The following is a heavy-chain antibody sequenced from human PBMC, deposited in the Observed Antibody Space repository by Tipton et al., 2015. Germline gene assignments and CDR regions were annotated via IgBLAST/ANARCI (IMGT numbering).Heavy chain of an antibody. J-gene: IGHJ4*02. D-gene: IGHD6-19*01. CDR3: ARDWRYSSGWYYFDY. CDR1: GFTLSRYA. V-gene: IGHV3-66*01. CDR2: IFSGDNT. Sequence: SLRLSCSAAGFTLSRYAMNWVRQAPGKGLEWVSLIFSGDNTYADFVKGRFSMSRDNSKNTLYLQMNSLRAEDTAVYYCARDWRYSSGWYYFDYWGQGTLVTVSS.